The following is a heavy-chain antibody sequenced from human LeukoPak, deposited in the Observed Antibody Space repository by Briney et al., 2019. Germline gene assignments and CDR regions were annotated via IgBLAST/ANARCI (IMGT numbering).Heavy chain of an antibody. CDR2: IYSGGNT. J-gene: IGHJ6*02. CDR1: GFTVSNNY. V-gene: IGHV3-53*01. D-gene: IGHD2-2*01. Sequence: GGSLRLSCAASGFTVSNNYMSWVRQAPGKGLEWVSIIYSGGNTYYADSVKGRFTISRDNSMNTLYLQMNSLRAEDTAVYYCAREEYCSSTSCFYRTDYYYGMDVWGQGTTVTVSS. CDR3: AREEYCSSTSCFYRTDYYYGMDV.